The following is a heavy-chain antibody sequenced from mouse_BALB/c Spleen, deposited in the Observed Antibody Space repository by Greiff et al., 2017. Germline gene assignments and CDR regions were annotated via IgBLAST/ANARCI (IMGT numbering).Heavy chain of an antibody. CDR2: IDPENGDT. CDR1: GFNIKDYY. CDR3: YALGYDYDAFAY. J-gene: IGHJ3*01. D-gene: IGHD2-4*01. V-gene: IGHV14-4*02. Sequence: VQLQESGAELVRSGASVKLSCTASGFNIKDYYMHWVKQRPEQGLEWIGWIDPENGDTEYAPKFQGKATMTADTSSNTAYLQLSSLTSEDTAVYYCYALGYDYDAFAYWGQGTLVTVSA.